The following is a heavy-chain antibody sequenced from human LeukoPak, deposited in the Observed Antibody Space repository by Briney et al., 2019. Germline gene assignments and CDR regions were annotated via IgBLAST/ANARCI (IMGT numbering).Heavy chain of an antibody. CDR3: ARDYYDSSCYDFDY. D-gene: IGHD3-22*01. J-gene: IGHJ4*02. Sequence: PGGSLRLSCAASGFTFSDYYMSWIRQAPGKGLEWVSYISSSGSTIYYADSVKGRFTISRDNAKNSLYLQMNSLRAEDTAVYYCARDYYDSSCYDFDYWGQGTLVTVSS. V-gene: IGHV3-11*04. CDR1: GFTFSDYY. CDR2: ISSSGSTI.